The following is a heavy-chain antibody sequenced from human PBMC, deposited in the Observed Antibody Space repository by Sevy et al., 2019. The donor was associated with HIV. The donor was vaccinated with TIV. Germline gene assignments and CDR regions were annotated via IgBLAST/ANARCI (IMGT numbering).Heavy chain of an antibody. D-gene: IGHD1-26*01. CDR2: IYFTGST. V-gene: IGHV4-59*13. CDR1: GGSTSLYY. Sequence: SETLSLTCTVSGGSTSLYYWSWIRQPPGKGLEWIGYIYFTGSTDYNPSLKSRVTISLDTSQNQFSLKLTSVTAADTAVYYCARAPLISLDILGATSVFDSWGQGTPVTVSS. J-gene: IGHJ4*02. CDR3: ARAPLISLDILGATSVFDS.